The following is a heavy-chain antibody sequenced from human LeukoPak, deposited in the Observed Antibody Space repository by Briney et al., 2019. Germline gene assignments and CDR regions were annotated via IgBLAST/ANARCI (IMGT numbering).Heavy chain of an antibody. CDR1: GYSFTTYY. D-gene: IGHD4-23*01. Sequence: GASVKVSCKASGYSFTTYYMHWMRQAPGQGLEWMGTMNPRGGSTSYAQKFQGRVTMIRDPSTSTVYMELSSLRFEDTAVYYCARVDDYGGNSVGYWGQGTLVTVSS. V-gene: IGHV1-46*01. CDR2: MNPRGGST. CDR3: ARVDDYGGNSVGY. J-gene: IGHJ4*02.